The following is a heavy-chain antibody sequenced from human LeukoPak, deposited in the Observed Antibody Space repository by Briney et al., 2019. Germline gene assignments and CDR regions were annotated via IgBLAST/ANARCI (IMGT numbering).Heavy chain of an antibody. Sequence: ASVKVSCKASGYTFTNYGISWVRQAPGQGLEWMGWISAYSGDTNYAQNLQGRVTMTTDASTSTAYMELRSLRSDDTAVYYCVRVGYGGNFFDYWGQGTLVTVSS. D-gene: IGHD4-23*01. CDR3: VRVGYGGNFFDY. V-gene: IGHV1-18*01. J-gene: IGHJ4*02. CDR1: GYTFTNYG. CDR2: ISAYSGDT.